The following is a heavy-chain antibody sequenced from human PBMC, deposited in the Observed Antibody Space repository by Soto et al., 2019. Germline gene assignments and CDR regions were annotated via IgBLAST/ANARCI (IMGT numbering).Heavy chain of an antibody. Sequence: PGESLKISCKTSGYSFTTYWIAWVRQMPGKGLEWVGIIYPGGGSENRYNLSFQGRVTISADRSTATAYLEWHSLRASDTATYYCARHEQYFYSYYGMDVWGQGTTVTVSS. V-gene: IGHV5-51*01. CDR3: ARHEQYFYSYYGMDV. CDR2: IYPGGGSEN. CDR1: GYSFTTYW. J-gene: IGHJ6*02.